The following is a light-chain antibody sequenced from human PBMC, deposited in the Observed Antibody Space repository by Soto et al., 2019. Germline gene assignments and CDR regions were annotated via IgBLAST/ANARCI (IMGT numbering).Light chain of an antibody. J-gene: IGKJ5*01. CDR3: QQYTNWPLI. Sequence: EIVMTQSPATLTVSPGERATLSCRASQSVSSNLAWYQQKPGQAPRLLLYGASTRATGIPARFSGSGSGTEFTLTISSLQSADFAVYYCQQYTNWPLIFGQGTRLEIK. CDR1: QSVSSN. CDR2: GAS. V-gene: IGKV3-15*01.